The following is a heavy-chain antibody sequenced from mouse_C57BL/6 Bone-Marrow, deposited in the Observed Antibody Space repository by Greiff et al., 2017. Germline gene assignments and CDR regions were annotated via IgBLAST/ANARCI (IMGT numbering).Heavy chain of an antibody. CDR3: ARRAYYYGSSSWFAY. CDR1: GYTFTSYW. Sequence: QVQLQQPGAELVKPGASVKLSCKASGYTFTSYWMPWVKQRPGQGLEWIGEIDPSDSYTNYNQKFKGKATLTVDTSSSTAYMQLSSLTSEDSAVYYCARRAYYYGSSSWFAYWGQGTLVTVSA. CDR2: IDPSDSYT. V-gene: IGHV1-50*01. J-gene: IGHJ3*01. D-gene: IGHD1-1*01.